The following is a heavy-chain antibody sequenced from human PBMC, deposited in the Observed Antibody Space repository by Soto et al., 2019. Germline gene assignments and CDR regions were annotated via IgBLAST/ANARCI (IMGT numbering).Heavy chain of an antibody. CDR1: GFSLSTSGEG. Sequence: QITLKESGPTLVKPTQTLTLTCTFSGFSLSTSGEGVVWIRQPPGKALEWLALIYWDDDDRYSPSLKSRLTVTRDXXKXQXXLTMTNMDPVDTATYFCAHNYYYDSSGYPMRAFDFWGQGTMVTVSS. D-gene: IGHD3-22*01. V-gene: IGHV2-5*02. CDR2: IYWDDDD. J-gene: IGHJ3*01. CDR3: AHNYYYDSSGYPMRAFDF.